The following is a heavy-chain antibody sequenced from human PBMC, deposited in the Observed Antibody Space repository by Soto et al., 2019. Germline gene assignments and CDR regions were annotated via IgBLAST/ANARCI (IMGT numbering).Heavy chain of an antibody. Sequence: GESLKISCAASGFTFSSYGMHWVRQAPGKGLEWVAVISYDGSNKYYADSVKGRFTISRDNSKNTLYLQMNSLRAEDTAVYYCAKDLTPGNYFDYWGQGTLVTVSS. CDR3: AKDLTPGNYFDY. J-gene: IGHJ4*02. CDR1: GFTFSSYG. CDR2: ISYDGSNK. D-gene: IGHD3-16*01. V-gene: IGHV3-30*18.